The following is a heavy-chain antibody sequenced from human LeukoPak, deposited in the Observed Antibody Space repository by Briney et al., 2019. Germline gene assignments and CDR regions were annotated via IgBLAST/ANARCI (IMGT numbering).Heavy chain of an antibody. J-gene: IGHJ4*02. CDR1: GFTFSTYG. Sequence: GGSLRLSCAASGFTFSTYGMSWVRQAPGKGLEWVSTISGSGGSTYYADSVKGRFTISRDNSKNTLDLQMNSLRAEDTAVYYCAKDDAWVRYQDWGQGTLVTVSS. CDR2: ISGSGGST. CDR3: AKDDAWVRYQD. D-gene: IGHD5-12*01. V-gene: IGHV3-23*01.